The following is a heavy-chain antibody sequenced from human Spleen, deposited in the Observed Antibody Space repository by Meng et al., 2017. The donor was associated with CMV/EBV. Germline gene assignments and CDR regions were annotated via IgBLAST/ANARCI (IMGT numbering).Heavy chain of an antibody. CDR2: ISSSSIYI. V-gene: IGHV3-21*01. CDR3: AREYSSGYWFDF. CDR1: GFTFSDYS. D-gene: IGHD3-22*01. Sequence: GESLKISCTASGFTFSDYSMSWVRQAPGKRLEWVSSISSSSIYIYYADSVKGRFTISRDNAKNSLYLQMNSLRAEDTAVYYCAREYSSGYWFDFWGQGTL. J-gene: IGHJ4*02.